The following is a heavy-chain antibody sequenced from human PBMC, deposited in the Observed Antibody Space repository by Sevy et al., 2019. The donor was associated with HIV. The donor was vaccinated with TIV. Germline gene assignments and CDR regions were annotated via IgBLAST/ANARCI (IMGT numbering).Heavy chain of an antibody. D-gene: IGHD2-8*01. CDR3: AREGCTKPHDY. CDR2: LSFGCGEI. CDR1: GITVSRNY. J-gene: IGHJ4*02. V-gene: IGHV3-53*01. Sequence: GGSLRLSCAASGITVSRNYMSWVRQAPGKGLEWVSTLSFGCGEINYADSVKGRFTISRDNSKSSVYLQMNNLRPEDTAVYYCAREGCTKPHDYWGQGTLVTVSS.